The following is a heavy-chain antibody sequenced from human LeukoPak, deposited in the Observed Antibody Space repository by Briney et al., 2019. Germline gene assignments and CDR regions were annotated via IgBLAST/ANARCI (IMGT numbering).Heavy chain of an antibody. J-gene: IGHJ3*02. V-gene: IGHV3-48*01. D-gene: IGHD1-26*01. CDR1: GFTFTTYG. CDR3: ARLGVSGSYDPDEDHAFDI. Sequence: PGGSLRLSCAASGFTFTTYGMHWVRQAPGKGLEWVSYISSSSSTIYYADSVKGRFTISRDNAKNSLYLQMNSLRAEDTAVYYCARLGVSGSYDPDEDHAFDIWGQGTMVTVSS. CDR2: ISSSSSTI.